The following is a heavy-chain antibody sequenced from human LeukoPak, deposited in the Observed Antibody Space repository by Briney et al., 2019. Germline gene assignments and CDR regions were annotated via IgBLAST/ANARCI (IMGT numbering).Heavy chain of an antibody. CDR2: INPNSGGT. V-gene: IGHV1-2*02. Sequence: ASVKVSCKASGYTFTGYYMHWVRQAPGQGLEWMGWINPNSGGTNYAQKFQGRVTMTRDTSISTAYMELSRLRSDDTAVYYCATLGFATAAAGRDVCDWGQGTLVTVSS. CDR3: ATLGFATAAAGRDVCD. D-gene: IGHD6-13*01. CDR1: GYTFTGYY. J-gene: IGHJ4*02.